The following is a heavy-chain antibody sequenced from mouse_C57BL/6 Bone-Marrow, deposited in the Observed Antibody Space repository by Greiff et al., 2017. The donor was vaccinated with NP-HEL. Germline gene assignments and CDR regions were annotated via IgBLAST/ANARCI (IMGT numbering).Heavy chain of an antibody. V-gene: IGHV5-6*01. CDR1: GFTFSSYG. D-gene: IGHD2-3*01. J-gene: IGHJ2*01. CDR2: ISSGGSYT. Sequence: EVQLQESGGDLVKPGGSLKLSCAASGFTFSSYGMSWVRQTPDKRLEWVATISSGGSYTYYPDSVKGRFTISRDNAKNTLYLQMSSLKSEDTAMYYCARPYDGYPDYWGQGTTLTVSS. CDR3: ARPYDGYPDY.